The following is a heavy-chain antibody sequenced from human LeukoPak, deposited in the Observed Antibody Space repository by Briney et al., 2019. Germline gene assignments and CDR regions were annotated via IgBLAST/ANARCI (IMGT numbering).Heavy chain of an antibody. CDR1: GFTFSSYW. Sequence: GGSLRLSCAASGFTFSSYWMSWVRQAPGKGLEWVANIKQDGSEKYYVDSVKGRFTISRDNAKNSLYLQMNSLRAEDTAVYYCARDQYSVYDYVWGSYRSYQYYFDYWGQGTLVTVSS. V-gene: IGHV3-7*01. CDR3: ARDQYSVYDYVWGSYRSYQYYFDY. D-gene: IGHD3-16*02. CDR2: IKQDGSEK. J-gene: IGHJ4*02.